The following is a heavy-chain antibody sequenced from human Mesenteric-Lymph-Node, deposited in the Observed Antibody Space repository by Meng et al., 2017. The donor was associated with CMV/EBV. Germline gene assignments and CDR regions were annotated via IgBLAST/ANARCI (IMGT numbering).Heavy chain of an antibody. D-gene: IGHD3-10*01. CDR3: ARDTLTYSYGPGWIDP. CDR2: IFYSGSA. J-gene: IGHJ5*02. Sequence: HLHLQESGPRLVKPSETLSLKCPVSGGSISSSWHYWGWIRQPPGKGLEWIGSIFYSGSAHYNPALESRVTISIDKSKNEFFLNLGSVTAADTAMYFCARDTLTYSYGPGWIDPWGQGTLVTVSS. V-gene: IGHV4-39*02. CDR1: GGSISSSWHY.